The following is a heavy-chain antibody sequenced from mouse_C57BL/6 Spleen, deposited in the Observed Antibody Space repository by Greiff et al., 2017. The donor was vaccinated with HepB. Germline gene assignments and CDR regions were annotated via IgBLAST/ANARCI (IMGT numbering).Heavy chain of an antibody. CDR1: GYTFTDYY. CDR2: INPNNGGT. Sequence: EVQLQQSGPELVKPGASVKISCKASGYTFTDYYMNWVKQSHGKSLEWIGDINPNNGGTSYNQKFKGKATLTVDKSSSTAYMELRSLTSEDSAVYYCARSIGLRRGDWYFDVWGTGTTVTVSS. J-gene: IGHJ1*03. V-gene: IGHV1-26*01. CDR3: ARSIGLRRGDWYFDV. D-gene: IGHD2-2*01.